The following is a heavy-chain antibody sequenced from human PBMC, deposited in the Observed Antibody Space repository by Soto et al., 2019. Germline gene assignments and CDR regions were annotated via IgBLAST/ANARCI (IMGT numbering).Heavy chain of an antibody. CDR1: GYTFTDYD. J-gene: IGHJ5*02. Sequence: QEQLVQSGAEVKKPGASVKVSCKTSGYTFTDYDINWVRQATGQGLEWIGWMNPNSGETGYAQKFQGRVTMTMSACLSTAYLELSSLRSEDTAVYYCARVAVAARPRWYNWFDPWGQGTLVTVSS. V-gene: IGHV1-8*01. CDR2: MNPNSGET. CDR3: ARVAVAARPRWYNWFDP. D-gene: IGHD2-15*01.